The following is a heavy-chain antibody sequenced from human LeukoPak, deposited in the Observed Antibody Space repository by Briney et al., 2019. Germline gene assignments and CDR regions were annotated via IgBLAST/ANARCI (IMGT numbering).Heavy chain of an antibody. CDR3: AKDATDSKNSPYNRGFYIAVAGTADY. CDR1: GFTFSSYG. D-gene: IGHD6-19*01. Sequence: PGGSLRLSCAASGFTFSSYGMHWVRQAPGKGLEWVAFIRYDGSNKYYADSVKGRFTISRDNSKNTLYLQMNSLRAEDTAVYYCAKDATDSKNSPYNRGFYIAVAGTADYWGQGTLVTVSS. J-gene: IGHJ4*02. CDR2: IRYDGSNK. V-gene: IGHV3-30*02.